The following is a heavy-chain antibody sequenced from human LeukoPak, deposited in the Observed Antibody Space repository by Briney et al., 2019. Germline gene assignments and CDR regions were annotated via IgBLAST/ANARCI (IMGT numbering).Heavy chain of an antibody. CDR2: ISGSGGST. CDR1: GFTFSSYA. CDR3: AKDQTDTYYYDSSGYYYVKELPDGAFDI. Sequence: GGSLRLSCAASGFTFSSYAMSWVRQAPGKGLEWVSAISGSGGSTYYADSVKGRFTISRDNSKNTLYLQMNSLRAEDTAVYYCAKDQTDTYYYDSSGYYYVKELPDGAFDIWGQGTMVTVSS. J-gene: IGHJ3*02. V-gene: IGHV3-23*01. D-gene: IGHD3-22*01.